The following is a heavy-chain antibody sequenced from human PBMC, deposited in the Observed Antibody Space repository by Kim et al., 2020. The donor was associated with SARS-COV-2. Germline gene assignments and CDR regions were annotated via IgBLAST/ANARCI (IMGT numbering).Heavy chain of an antibody. CDR2: IIPIFGTA. D-gene: IGHD2-2*01. CDR1: GGTFSSYA. CDR3: ASSDCSSTSCSIPLYFDY. J-gene: IGHJ4*02. V-gene: IGHV1-69*13. Sequence: SVKVSCKASGGTFSSYAISWVRQAPGQGLEWMGGIIPIFGTANYAQKFQGRVTITADESTSTAYMELSSLRSEDTAVYYCASSDCSSTSCSIPLYFDYWGQGTLVTVSS.